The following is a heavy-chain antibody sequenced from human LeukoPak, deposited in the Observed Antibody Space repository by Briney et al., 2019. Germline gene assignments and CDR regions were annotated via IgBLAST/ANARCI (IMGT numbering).Heavy chain of an antibody. CDR1: GYTFTNYD. D-gene: IGHD6-19*01. V-gene: IGHV1-8*01. CDR2: INSNNGNT. CDR3: ARVEGQWLVNYYYYYGMDV. Sequence: ASVKVSCKASGYTFTNYDINWVRQATGQGLEWMGWINSNNGNTGYAQKFQDRFTMTRDTSISTVYMELSSLRSEDTAVYYCARVEGQWLVNYYYYYGMDVWGQGTTVTVSS. J-gene: IGHJ6*02.